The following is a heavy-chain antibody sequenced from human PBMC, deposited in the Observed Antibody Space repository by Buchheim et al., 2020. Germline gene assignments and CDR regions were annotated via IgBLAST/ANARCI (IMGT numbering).Heavy chain of an antibody. CDR2: ISNSDTTI. CDR1: GFTFSSYE. D-gene: IGHD1-26*01. V-gene: IGHV3-48*03. J-gene: IGHJ4*02. CDR3: AREVDIVGATFDL. Sequence: EEHLVESGGGFVQPGGSLRLSCVASGFTFSSYEMNWVRQVPGKGPEWISYISNSDTTIYYEDSVKGRFTVSRDNAENSLYLQMNSLRVEDTAVYYCAREVDIVGATFDLWGQG.